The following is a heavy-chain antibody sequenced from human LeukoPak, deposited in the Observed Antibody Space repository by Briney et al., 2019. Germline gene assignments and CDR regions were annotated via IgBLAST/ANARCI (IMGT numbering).Heavy chain of an antibody. J-gene: IGHJ6*02. D-gene: IGHD2-2*01. CDR2: ISGSGGSI. Sequence: GGSLRLSCAASGFTFSSYAMSWVRQAPGKGLEWVSAISGSGGSIYYADSVKGRFTISRDNSKNTLYLQMNSLRAEDTAVYYCAKGGSSVVPAAHYYYGMDVWGQGTTVTVSS. CDR3: AKGGSSVVPAAHYYYGMDV. V-gene: IGHV3-23*01. CDR1: GFTFSSYA.